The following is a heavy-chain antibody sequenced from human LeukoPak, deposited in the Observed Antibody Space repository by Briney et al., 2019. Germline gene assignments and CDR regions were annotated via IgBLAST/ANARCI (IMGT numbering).Heavy chain of an antibody. D-gene: IGHD1-1*01. Sequence: GASVKVSCKASGGTFSSYAISWVRQAPGQGLEWMGGIIPIFGTANYAQKFQGRVTITADESTSTAYMELSSLRSEDTAVYYCARDGEQERRWYFDYWGQGTLVTVSS. CDR3: ARDGEQERRWYFDY. CDR2: IIPIFGTA. CDR1: GGTFSSYA. J-gene: IGHJ4*02. V-gene: IGHV1-69*13.